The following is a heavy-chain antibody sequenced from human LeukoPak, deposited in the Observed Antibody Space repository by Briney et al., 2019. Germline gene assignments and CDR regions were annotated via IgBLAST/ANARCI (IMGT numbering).Heavy chain of an antibody. V-gene: IGHV3-30-3*02. CDR2: ISYDGSNK. J-gene: IGHJ4*02. D-gene: IGHD2-21*02. Sequence: PGGSLRLSCAASGFTFSSHAMHWVRQAPGKGLEWLGVISYDGSNKYYGDSAKGRFTITRDNSKNTLYVRMNSLRVEDTAVYYCAKNPGQPLVVVTAVDYGGRGTLVTFP. CDR1: GFTFSSHA. CDR3: AKNPGQPLVVVTAVDY.